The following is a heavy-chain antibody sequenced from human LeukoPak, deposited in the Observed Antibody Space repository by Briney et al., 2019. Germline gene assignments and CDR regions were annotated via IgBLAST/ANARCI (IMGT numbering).Heavy chain of an antibody. CDR1: GFTFSSYS. J-gene: IGHJ4*02. D-gene: IGHD3-10*01. V-gene: IGHV3-21*01. CDR3: ARARTDTGINFGELFYMDMGTPGYFDC. Sequence: GGSLRLSCAASGFTFSSYSVNWVRQAPGKGLEWVSSISSSSSYIYYADSVKGRFTLSRDNAKNSLYLQMNSLRAEDTAVYYCARARTDTGINFGELFYMDMGTPGYFDCWGQGTLVTVSS. CDR2: ISSSSSYI.